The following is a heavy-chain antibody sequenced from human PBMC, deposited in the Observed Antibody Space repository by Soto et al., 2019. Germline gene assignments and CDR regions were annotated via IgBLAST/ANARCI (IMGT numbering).Heavy chain of an antibody. V-gene: IGHV1-46*03. CDR3: TRPVAGNSNWFDP. J-gene: IGHJ5*02. D-gene: IGHD6-19*01. CDR1: GYTFTTYY. CDR2: INPSDGSA. Sequence: ASVKVSCKASGYTFTTYYIHWVRRAPGQGLEWMGIINPSDGSATYAQKFQGRVTMTGDTSTSTVYMELSSLRSEDTAVYYCTRPVAGNSNWFDPWGQGTLVTVSS.